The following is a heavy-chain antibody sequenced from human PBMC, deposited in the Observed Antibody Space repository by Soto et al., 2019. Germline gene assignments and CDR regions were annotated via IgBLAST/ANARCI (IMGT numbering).Heavy chain of an antibody. CDR3: ARDAGIGITGYYDILTGSKKGPMVV. D-gene: IGHD3-9*01. CDR2: ISSSGSTI. J-gene: IGHJ6*02. CDR1: GFTFSDYY. V-gene: IGHV3-11*01. Sequence: GGSLRLSCAASGFTFSDYYMSWIRQAPGKGLEWVSYISSSGSTIYYADSVKGRFTISRDNAKNSLYLQMNSLRAEDTAVYYCARDAGIGITGYYDILTGSKKGPMVVWGQGTTVTVSS.